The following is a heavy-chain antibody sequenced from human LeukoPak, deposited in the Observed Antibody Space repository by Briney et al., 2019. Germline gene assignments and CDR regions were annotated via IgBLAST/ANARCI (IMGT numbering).Heavy chain of an antibody. CDR3: ARDLAAAGPA. J-gene: IGHJ5*02. CDR1: GFTFGSYA. D-gene: IGHD6-13*01. V-gene: IGHV3-30-3*01. CDR2: ISYDGSNK. Sequence: GGSLRLSCAASGFTFGSYAMHWVRQAPGKGLEWVAVISYDGSNKYYADSVKGRFTISRDNSKNTLYLQMNSLRAEDTAVYYCARDLAAAGPAWGQGTLVTVSS.